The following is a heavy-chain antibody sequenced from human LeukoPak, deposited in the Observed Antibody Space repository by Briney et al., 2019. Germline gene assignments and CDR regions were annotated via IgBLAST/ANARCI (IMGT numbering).Heavy chain of an antibody. Sequence: SETLSLTCTVSGGSISSYYWSWIRQPPGKGLEWIGYIYYSGSTNYNPSLKSRVTISVDTSKNQFSLKLSSVTAADTAVYYCARDPGGGNSGGDWGQGTLVTVSS. CDR3: ARDPGGGNSGGD. CDR2: IYYSGST. CDR1: GGSISSYY. J-gene: IGHJ4*02. V-gene: IGHV4-59*01. D-gene: IGHD4-23*01.